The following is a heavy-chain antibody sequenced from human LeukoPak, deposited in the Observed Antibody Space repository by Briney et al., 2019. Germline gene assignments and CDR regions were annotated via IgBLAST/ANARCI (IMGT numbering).Heavy chain of an antibody. V-gene: IGHV1-8*03. D-gene: IGHD2-2*01. Sequence: ASVKVSCMASGYTFTIYDINRVRQATGERLEWMGCINPNSGNTGYAQKFQGRVTITKNTYISIAYMELSSLRSEATAVYCWTRGPSGPAASRLDYWGQGTLVTVSS. J-gene: IGHJ4*02. CDR3: TRGPSGPAASRLDY. CDR1: GYTFTIYD. CDR2: INPNSGNT.